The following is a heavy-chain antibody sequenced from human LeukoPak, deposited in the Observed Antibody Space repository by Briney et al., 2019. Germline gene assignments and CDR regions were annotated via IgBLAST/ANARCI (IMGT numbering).Heavy chain of an antibody. J-gene: IGHJ4*02. CDR2: INHSGST. CDR1: GGSFSGYY. CDR3: ARSHYFARYSSSWYTSGALDY. Sequence: SETLSLTCAVYGGSFSGYYWSWIRQPPGKGLEWIGEINHSGSTNYNPSLKSRVTISVDTSKNQFSLKLSSVTAADTAVYYCARSHYFARYSSSWYTSGALDYWGQGTLVTVSS. D-gene: IGHD6-13*01. V-gene: IGHV4-34*01.